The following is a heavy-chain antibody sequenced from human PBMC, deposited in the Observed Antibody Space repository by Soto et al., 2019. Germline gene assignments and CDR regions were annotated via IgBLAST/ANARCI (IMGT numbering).Heavy chain of an antibody. CDR2: ISSSSSYI. D-gene: IGHD3-9*01. CDR3: ARRPVHYDILTGYSPDDYYYYMDV. V-gene: IGHV3-21*01. CDR1: GFTFSSYS. Sequence: GGSLRLSCAASGFTFSSYSMNWVRQAPGKGLEWVSSISSSSSYIYYADSVKGRFTISRDNAKNSLYLQMNSLRAEDTAVYYCARRPVHYDILTGYSPDDYYYYMDVWGKGTTVTVSS. J-gene: IGHJ6*03.